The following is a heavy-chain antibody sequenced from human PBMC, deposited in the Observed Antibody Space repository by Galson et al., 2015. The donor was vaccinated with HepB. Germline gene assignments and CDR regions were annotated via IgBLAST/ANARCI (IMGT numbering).Heavy chain of an antibody. CDR2: MNAGNGNT. D-gene: IGHD5-18*01. Sequence: SVKVSCKASGYTFTSYAMHWVRQAPGQRLEWMGWMNAGNGNTKYSQKFQGRVTITRDTSASTAYMDLSSLRSEDTAIYYCARARIQLWSDDAFDIWGQGTMV. V-gene: IGHV1-3*01. CDR1: GYTFTSYA. CDR3: ARARIQLWSDDAFDI. J-gene: IGHJ3*02.